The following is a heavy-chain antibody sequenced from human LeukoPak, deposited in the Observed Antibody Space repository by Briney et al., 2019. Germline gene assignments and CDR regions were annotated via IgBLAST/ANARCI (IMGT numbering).Heavy chain of an antibody. CDR3: VRDTRYDMDV. CDR1: GGSISSYY. V-gene: IGHV4-4*07. J-gene: IGHJ6*03. Sequence: SETLSLTCTVSGGSISSYYWSWIRQSAGEGLEWIGRIYTSGSTTYNPSLKSRVTISVDTSKNQFSLKVSSVTDADTAVYYCVRDTRYDMDVWGKGTTVTVSS. CDR2: IYTSGST.